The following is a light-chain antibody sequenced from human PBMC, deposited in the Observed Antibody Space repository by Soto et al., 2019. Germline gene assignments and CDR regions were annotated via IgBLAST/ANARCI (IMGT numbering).Light chain of an antibody. J-gene: IGKJ2*01. V-gene: IGKV4-1*01. CDR3: QQYLTSPFT. CDR1: QSVLYRSNGRNY. Sequence: DIVMTQSPDSLAVSLGERATIHCRSSQSVLYRSNGRNYLAWYQQKPGQRPEVLFYWASTRESGVPDRFSGGGSGKYFTLTISSLQPEDVALYLCQQYLTSPFTFGQGTRLEIK. CDR2: WAS.